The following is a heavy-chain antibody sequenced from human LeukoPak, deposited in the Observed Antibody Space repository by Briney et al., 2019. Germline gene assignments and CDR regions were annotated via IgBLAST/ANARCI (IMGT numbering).Heavy chain of an antibody. Sequence: GGSLRLSCAASGFTFSSYGMHWVRQAPGKGLEWVAVIWYDGSNKYYADSVKGRFTISRDNSKNTLYLQMNSLRAEDTAVYYCAKDPESYRFGYYFDYWGQGTLVTVSS. CDR2: IWYDGSNK. V-gene: IGHV3-30*02. CDR1: GFTFSSYG. J-gene: IGHJ4*02. D-gene: IGHD3-16*01. CDR3: AKDPESYRFGYYFDY.